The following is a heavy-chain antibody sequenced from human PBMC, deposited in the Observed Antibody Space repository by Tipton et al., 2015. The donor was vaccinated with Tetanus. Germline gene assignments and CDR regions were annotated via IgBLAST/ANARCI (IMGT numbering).Heavy chain of an antibody. CDR1: GDSVSSNSAA. V-gene: IGHV6-1*01. Sequence: GLVKPSQTLSLTCAISGDSVSSNSAAWNWIRQSPSRGLEWLGRTYYRSKWYNDYAVSVKSRITISPDTSKHQFSLQLNSVTPEDTAVYYCARESAESWYLGILDYWGQGTLVTVSS. J-gene: IGHJ4*02. CDR3: ARESAESWYLGILDY. D-gene: IGHD6-13*01. CDR2: TYYRSKWYN.